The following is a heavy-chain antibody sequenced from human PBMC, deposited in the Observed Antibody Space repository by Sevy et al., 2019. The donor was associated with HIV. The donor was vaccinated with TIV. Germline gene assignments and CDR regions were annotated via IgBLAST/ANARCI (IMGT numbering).Heavy chain of an antibody. CDR2: IRRRAFGGTI. CDR1: GFTFGDYA. D-gene: IGHD3-22*01. J-gene: IGHJ4*02. CDR3: TRAEQYEYDSTSYYDYFHY. Sequence: GGSLRLSCTASGFTFGDYAVGWFRQAPGKGLEWVSFIRRRAFGGTIEYAASVKGRFTISKDDSQSTAYLQMNSLKTEDTAVYYCTRAEQYEYDSTSYYDYFHYWGQGTLVTVSS. V-gene: IGHV3-49*03.